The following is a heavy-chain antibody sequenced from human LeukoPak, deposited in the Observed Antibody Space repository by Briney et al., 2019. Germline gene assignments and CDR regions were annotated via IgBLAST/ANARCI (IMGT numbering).Heavy chain of an antibody. D-gene: IGHD4-11*01. V-gene: IGHV4-59*01. CDR1: DDSITMYY. Sequence: KPSETLSLTCSVSDDSITMYYWTWIRQPPGKRLEWIGYVDHTGSTNFNPSLNGRVSISRDTSKNLFSLRLRSVTAADTAVYFCARGRVSSSTWYSTYYYYFYMDVWGKGTTVTVSS. CDR3: ARGRVSSSTWYSTYYYYFYMDV. J-gene: IGHJ6*03. CDR2: VDHTGST.